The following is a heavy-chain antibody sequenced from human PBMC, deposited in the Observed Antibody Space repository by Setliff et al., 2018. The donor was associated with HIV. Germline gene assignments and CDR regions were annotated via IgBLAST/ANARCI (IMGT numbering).Heavy chain of an antibody. J-gene: IGHJ4*02. D-gene: IGHD3-16*01. V-gene: IGHV4-34*01. CDR3: ARGSSASPYLGIDF. CDR2: IYYSGTT. Sequence: SETLSLTCAVYGGSFSGYYWSWIRQAPGQPPNKGLEWIGNIYYSGTTNYNPSLESRVTISIDTSKSQFSLKLTSVTAADTAVYYCARGSSASPYLGIDFWGQGTLVTVSS. CDR1: GGSFSGYY.